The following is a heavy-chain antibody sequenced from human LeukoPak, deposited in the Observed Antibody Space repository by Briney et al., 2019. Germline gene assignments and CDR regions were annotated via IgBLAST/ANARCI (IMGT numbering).Heavy chain of an antibody. Sequence: ASVKVSCKVSGCTLTELSMHWVRQAPGKGLEWMGGFDPEDGETIYAQKFQGRVTMTEDTSTDTAYMELSSLRSEDTAVYYCATVYDFWSGYGTKNWFDPWGQGTLVTVSS. CDR1: GCTLTELS. J-gene: IGHJ5*02. V-gene: IGHV1-24*01. CDR2: FDPEDGET. CDR3: ATVYDFWSGYGTKNWFDP. D-gene: IGHD3-3*01.